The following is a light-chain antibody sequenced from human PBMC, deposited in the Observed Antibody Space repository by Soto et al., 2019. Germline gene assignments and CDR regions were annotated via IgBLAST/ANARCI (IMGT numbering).Light chain of an antibody. CDR1: SSNIGSNT. CDR2: SNS. J-gene: IGLJ7*01. V-gene: IGLV1-44*01. CDR3: AAWDDSLNGAV. Sequence: QSVLTQSPSASGTPGQRVTISCSGSSSNIGSNTVNWYQQLPGTAPKLLIYSNSQRPSGVPDRFSGSKSGTSASLAISGLQSEDEADYYCAAWDDSLNGAVFGGGTKLTVL.